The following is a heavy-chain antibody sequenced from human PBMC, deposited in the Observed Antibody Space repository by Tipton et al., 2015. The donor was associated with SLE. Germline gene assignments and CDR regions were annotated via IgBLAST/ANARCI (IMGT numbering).Heavy chain of an antibody. CDR2: IYYSGSI. CDR3: ARGRRDYYYYMDV. J-gene: IGHJ6*03. V-gene: IGHV4-39*02. Sequence: TLSLTCNVSGGSISSSSYYWGWIRQPPGKGLERIGSIYYSGSIYYNPSLKSRVTISVDTSKTQFSLKLSSVTAADTAVYYRARGRRDYYYYMDVWGKGTTVTVSS. CDR1: GGSISSSSYY.